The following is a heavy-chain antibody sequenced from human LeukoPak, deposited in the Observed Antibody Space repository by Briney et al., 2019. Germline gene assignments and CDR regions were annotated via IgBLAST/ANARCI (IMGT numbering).Heavy chain of an antibody. V-gene: IGHV4-39*02. CDR3: ATVRTRGCYYAFDV. Sequence: SETLSLTCNVSGGSISSNTYYWAWIRQPPGKGLEWIGSIYRTGTTYYNPPVKTRLTISLDTSKNDLSLKLRSVTAADTAVYYCATVRTRGCYYAFDVWGQGTMISVSS. D-gene: IGHD2-21*02. CDR2: IYRTGTT. J-gene: IGHJ3*01. CDR1: GGSISSNTYY.